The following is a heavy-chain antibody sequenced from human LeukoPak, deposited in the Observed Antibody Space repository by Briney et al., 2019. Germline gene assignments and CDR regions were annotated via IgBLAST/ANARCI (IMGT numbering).Heavy chain of an antibody. D-gene: IGHD6-19*01. V-gene: IGHV4-28*03. CDR1: GYSITSSSW. J-gene: IGHJ4*02. Sequence: PSETLSLTCAVSGYSITSSSWWGWIRQPPGKGLEWIGYIYYSGSTNYNPSLKSRVTISVDTSKNQFSLKLSSVTAADTAVYYCARESIAVAGSYFDYWGQGTLVTVSS. CDR2: IYYSGST. CDR3: ARESIAVAGSYFDY.